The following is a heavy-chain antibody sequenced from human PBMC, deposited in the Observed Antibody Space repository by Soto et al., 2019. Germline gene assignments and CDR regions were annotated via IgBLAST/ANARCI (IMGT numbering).Heavy chain of an antibody. V-gene: IGHV3-23*01. J-gene: IGHJ4*02. CDR1: GFTFSTYA. CDR3: AKGSKFTIFSPNDF. D-gene: IGHD3-3*01. CDR2: LSGNSGTT. Sequence: GGSLRLSCAASGFTFSTYAMTWVRQAPGKGLEWVSALSGNSGTTYSADSVKGRFTISRDNSRNTLYLQMSSLRAEDTALYYCAKGSKFTIFSPNDFWGQGTLVTVSS.